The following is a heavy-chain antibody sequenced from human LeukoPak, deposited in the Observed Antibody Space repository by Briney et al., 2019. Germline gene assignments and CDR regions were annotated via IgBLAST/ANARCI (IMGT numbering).Heavy chain of an antibody. CDR2: INHSGST. V-gene: IGHV4-34*01. CDR3: ARGPLIGVVPHDY. CDR1: GGSYSGYY. D-gene: IGHD3-3*01. Sequence: SETLSLTCAVYGGSYSGYYWSWIRQPPGKGLEWIGEINHSGSTNYNPSLKSRVTISVDTSKNQFSLKLSSVTAADTAVYYCARGPLIGVVPHDYWGQGTLVTVSS. J-gene: IGHJ4*02.